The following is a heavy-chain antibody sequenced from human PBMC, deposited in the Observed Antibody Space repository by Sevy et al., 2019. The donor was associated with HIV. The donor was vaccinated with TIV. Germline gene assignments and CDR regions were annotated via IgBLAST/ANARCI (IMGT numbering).Heavy chain of an antibody. CDR3: IRSRLLGYTAMVPDY. Sequence: GGSLRLSCTTSGFTLGDYAMSWVRQAPGKGLEWVGFMRSKAFAGTTEYAASVKGRFTISTDDSKAGAHLQMNSLRTEDTGVYYCIRSRLLGYTAMVPDYWGQGTLVTVSS. V-gene: IGHV3-49*04. CDR1: GFTLGDYA. D-gene: IGHD5-18*01. J-gene: IGHJ4*02. CDR2: MRSKAFAGTT.